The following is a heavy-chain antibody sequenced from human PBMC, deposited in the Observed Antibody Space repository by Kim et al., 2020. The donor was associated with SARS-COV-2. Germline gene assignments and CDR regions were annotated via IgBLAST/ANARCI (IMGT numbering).Heavy chain of an antibody. CDR3: AKDHESSGWPTFDY. V-gene: IGHV3-23*01. Sequence: AESVKGRFTVSRDNADNTLYLQMNSLRAEETALYYCAKDHESSGWPTFDYWGQGTLVTVSS. J-gene: IGHJ4*02. D-gene: IGHD3-22*01.